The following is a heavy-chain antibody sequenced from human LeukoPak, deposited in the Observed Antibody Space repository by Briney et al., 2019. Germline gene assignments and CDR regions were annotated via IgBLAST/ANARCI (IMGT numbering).Heavy chain of an antibody. CDR1: GFSLSTSGVG. CDR2: IYWNDDK. J-gene: IGHJ4*02. Sequence: SGPTLVNPTQTLTLTCTSSGFSLSTSGVGVGWIRQPPGKALEWLALIYWNDDKRYSPSLKSRLTITKDTSKNQVVLTMTNMDPVDTATYYCAQRYYYDSSGYYPFGYWGQGTLVTVSS. D-gene: IGHD3-22*01. V-gene: IGHV2-5*01. CDR3: AQRYYYDSSGYYPFGY.